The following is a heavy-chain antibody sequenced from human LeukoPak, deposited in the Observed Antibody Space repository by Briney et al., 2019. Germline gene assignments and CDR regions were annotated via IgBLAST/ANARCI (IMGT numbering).Heavy chain of an antibody. CDR1: GYSISSGYY. J-gene: IGHJ3*02. Sequence: SETLSLTCTVSGYSISSGYYWGWIRQPPGKGLEWIGSIYHSGSTNYNPSLKSRVTISVDTSKNQFSLKLSSVTAADTAVYYCARGESKWLPRSAFDIWGQGTMVTVSS. D-gene: IGHD6-19*01. CDR3: ARGESKWLPRSAFDI. V-gene: IGHV4-38-2*02. CDR2: IYHSGST.